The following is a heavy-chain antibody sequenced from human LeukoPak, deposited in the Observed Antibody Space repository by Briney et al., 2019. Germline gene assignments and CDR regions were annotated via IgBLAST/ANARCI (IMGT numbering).Heavy chain of an antibody. CDR3: ATKQWLAPPPDS. Sequence: PGGSLRLSCAASGFTFSKHWMLWVRQAPGTGLESVSRINTDGTVTTYADSVKGRFTVSRDNADNTMFLQMNSVRDEDTAVYYCATKQWLAPPPDSWGQGTPVTVSS. CDR1: GFTFSKHW. V-gene: IGHV3-74*01. CDR2: INTDGTVT. D-gene: IGHD6-19*01. J-gene: IGHJ4*02.